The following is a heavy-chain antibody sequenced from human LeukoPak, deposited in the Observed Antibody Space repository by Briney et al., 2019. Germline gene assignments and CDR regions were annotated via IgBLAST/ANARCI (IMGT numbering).Heavy chain of an antibody. CDR2: INPNSGNT. Sequence: GASVKVSCKASGYTFTSYDINWVRQATGQGLEWMGWINPNSGNTGYAQKFQGRVTITRNTSISTAYMELSSLRSEDTAVYYCAASKYSSSWYGRGYFDYWGQGTLVTVSS. D-gene: IGHD6-13*01. CDR3: AASKYSSSWYGRGYFDY. V-gene: IGHV1-8*03. CDR1: GYTFTSYD. J-gene: IGHJ4*02.